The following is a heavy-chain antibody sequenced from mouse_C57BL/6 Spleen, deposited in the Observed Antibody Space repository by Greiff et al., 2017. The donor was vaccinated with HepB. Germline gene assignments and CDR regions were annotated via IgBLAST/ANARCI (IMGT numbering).Heavy chain of an antibody. V-gene: IGHV1-15*01. CDR2: IDPETGGT. Sequence: QVQLQQSGAELVRPGASVTLSCKASGYTFTDYEMHWVKQTPVHGLEWIGAIDPETGGTAYNQKFKGKAIMTADKYSSTASMELRSLTSEDSAVYYCTRITTVVATDYAMDYWGQGTSVTVSS. D-gene: IGHD1-1*01. CDR1: GYTFTDYE. J-gene: IGHJ4*01. CDR3: TRITTVVATDYAMDY.